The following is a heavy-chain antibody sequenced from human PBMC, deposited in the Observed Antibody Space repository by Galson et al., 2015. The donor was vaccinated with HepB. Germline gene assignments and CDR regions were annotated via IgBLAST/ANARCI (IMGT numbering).Heavy chain of an antibody. V-gene: IGHV2-70*04. D-gene: IGHD3-16*01. CDR2: NEWDDDK. Sequence: PALVKPTQTLTLTRTFSGFSRSTSGMRESWSRQPPGKAREWRASNEWDDDKFYSTSLKTRLTISKDTSNTQVVLTMTNMDSVDTSTYYFARAFCQASPSFPPLGQGTLFTVSS. J-gene: IGHJ5*02. CDR1: GFSRSTSGMR. CDR3: ARAFCQASPSFPP.